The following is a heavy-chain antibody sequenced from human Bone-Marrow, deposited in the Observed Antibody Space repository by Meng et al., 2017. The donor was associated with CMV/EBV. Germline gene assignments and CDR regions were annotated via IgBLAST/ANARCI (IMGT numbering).Heavy chain of an antibody. CDR2: INSDGSST. Sequence: RGSLSPSCAVSGFTLSSYWMHWVRQAPGKGLVWVSRINSDGSSTSYADSVKGRFTISRDNAKNPLYLQMNSLRAEDTAVYYCAKEGDSSFFSYCYGMDVWGQGTTVTVSS. D-gene: IGHD3-22*01. CDR3: AKEGDSSFFSYCYGMDV. V-gene: IGHV3-74*01. CDR1: GFTLSSYW. J-gene: IGHJ6*02.